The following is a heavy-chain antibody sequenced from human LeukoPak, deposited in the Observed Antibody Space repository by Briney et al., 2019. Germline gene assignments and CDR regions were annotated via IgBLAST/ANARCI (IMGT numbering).Heavy chain of an antibody. V-gene: IGHV1-18*01. CDR1: GYTFTSYG. D-gene: IGHD3-22*01. CDR2: ISAYNGNT. J-gene: IGHJ4*02. CDR3: ARESMRYYDSSGYFNY. Sequence: ASVKVSCKASGYTFTSYGISWVRQAPGQGLEWMGWISAYNGNTNYAQKLQGRVTMPTDTSTSTAYMELRSLRSDDTAVYYCARESMRYYDSSGYFNYWGQGTLVTVSS.